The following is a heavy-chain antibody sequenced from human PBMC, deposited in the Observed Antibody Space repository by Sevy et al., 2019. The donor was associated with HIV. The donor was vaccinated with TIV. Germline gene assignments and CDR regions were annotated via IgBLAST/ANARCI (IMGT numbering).Heavy chain of an antibody. D-gene: IGHD2-2*02. CDR2: IYYSGST. CDR1: GGSISSGDYY. Sequence: SETLSLTCTVSGGSISSGDYYWSWIRQPPGKGLEWIGYIYYSGSTYYNPSLKSRITISVDTSRNQFSLRLNSVTAADTAVYYCARLRWDLVVVPGATPGCYFDSWGQGTLVTVSS. V-gene: IGHV4-30-4*01. CDR3: ARLRWDLVVVPGATPGCYFDS. J-gene: IGHJ4*02.